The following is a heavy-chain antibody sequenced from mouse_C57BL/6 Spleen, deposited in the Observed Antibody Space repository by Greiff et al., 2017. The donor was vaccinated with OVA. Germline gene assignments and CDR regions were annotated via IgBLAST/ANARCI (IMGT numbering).Heavy chain of an antibody. V-gene: IGHV1-26*01. Sequence: QLQQSGPELVKPGASVKISCKASGYTFTDYYMNWVKQSHGKSLEWIGDINPNNGGTIYNQKFKGKATLTVDKSSSTAYMELRSLTSEDSAVYYCAGGTTEGFAYWGQGTLVTVSA. CDR1: GYTFTDYY. CDR2: INPNNGGT. D-gene: IGHD1-1*01. CDR3: AGGTTEGFAY. J-gene: IGHJ3*01.